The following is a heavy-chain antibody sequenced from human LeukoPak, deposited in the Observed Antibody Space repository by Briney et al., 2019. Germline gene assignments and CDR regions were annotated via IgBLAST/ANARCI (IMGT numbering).Heavy chain of an antibody. CDR2: IIPIFGTA. D-gene: IGHD1-1*01. J-gene: IGHJ5*02. CDR3: AIETGTPGGWFDP. CDR1: GGTFSSYA. V-gene: IGHV1-69*05. Sequence: SVKVSCKASGGTFSSYAISWVRQAPGQGLEWMGGIIPIFGTANYAQKFQGRVTITTDESTSTAYMELSILRSEDTAVYYCAIETGTPGGWFDPWGQGTLVTVSS.